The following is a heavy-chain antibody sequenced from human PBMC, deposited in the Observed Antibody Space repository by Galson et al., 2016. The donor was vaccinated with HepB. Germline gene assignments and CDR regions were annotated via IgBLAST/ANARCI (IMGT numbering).Heavy chain of an antibody. CDR1: GFTISPYW. J-gene: IGHJ2*01. D-gene: IGHD3-16*01. Sequence: SLRLSCAASGFTISPYWMSWVRQTPGKGLEWVAIIKHDGSEEYYVDSVKGRFTISGDNAKNSLYLEMNSLRAGDSSLYFCARDSGFCRTIYCRGDAYDLWGRRTLVTVSS. CDR2: IKHDGSEE. V-gene: IGHV3-7*01. CDR3: ARDSGFCRTIYCRGDAYDL.